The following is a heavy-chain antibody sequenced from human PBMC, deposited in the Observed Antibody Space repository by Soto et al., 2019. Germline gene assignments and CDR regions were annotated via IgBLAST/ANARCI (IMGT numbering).Heavy chain of an antibody. J-gene: IGHJ6*02. CDR2: IFWDDDK. CDR1: GFSLTTIGVG. CDR3: ARERMSGGFYGMDV. V-gene: IGHV2-5*02. Sequence: VSGPTLVNPTQTLTLTCTFSGFSLTTIGVGVGWIRQPPGKALEWLALIFWDDDKRYSPSLKSRVTITRDISKNQVVLTMTNMDPVDTATYYCARERMSGGFYGMDVWGQGTTVTVSS. D-gene: IGHD1-26*01.